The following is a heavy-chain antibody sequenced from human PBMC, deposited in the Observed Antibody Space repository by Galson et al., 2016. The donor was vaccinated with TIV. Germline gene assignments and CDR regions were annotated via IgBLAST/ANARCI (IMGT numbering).Heavy chain of an antibody. Sequence: PALVTPTPTLTLTCSVSGFSLTTTGMRVSWIRQPPGGALEWLARIDWEDDKFYSPSLKTRLSISKDTSNNQVGLTMTNMDPVDTATYYCARMYRHGFDIWGQGTMVTVS. V-gene: IGHV2-70*04. J-gene: IGHJ3*02. CDR1: GFSLTTTGMR. CDR2: IDWEDDK. D-gene: IGHD3-16*02. CDR3: ARMYRHGFDI.